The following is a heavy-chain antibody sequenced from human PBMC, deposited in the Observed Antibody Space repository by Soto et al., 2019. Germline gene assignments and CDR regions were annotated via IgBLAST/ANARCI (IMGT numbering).Heavy chain of an antibody. Sequence: ASVKVSCKASGYTFTSYDINWVRQATGQGLEWMGWMNPNSGNTGYAQKFQGRVTMTRNTSISTAYMELSSLRSEDTAVYYCARGIRERVATRITNYYYYYMDVWGKGTTVTVSS. D-gene: IGHD5-12*01. V-gene: IGHV1-8*01. CDR1: GYTFTSYD. CDR3: ARGIRERVATRITNYYYYYMDV. CDR2: MNPNSGNT. J-gene: IGHJ6*03.